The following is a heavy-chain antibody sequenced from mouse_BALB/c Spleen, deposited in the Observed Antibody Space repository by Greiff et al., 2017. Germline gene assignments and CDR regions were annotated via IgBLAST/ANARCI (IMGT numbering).Heavy chain of an antibody. J-gene: IGHJ4*01. V-gene: IGHV14-1*02. Sequence: EVQLQQSGAELVRPGALVKLSCKASGFNIKDYYMHWVKQRPEQGLEWIGWIDPENGNTIYDPKFQGKASITADTSSNTAYLQLSSLTSEDTAVYYCATDSSGYAMDYWGQGTSVTVSS. D-gene: IGHD3-2*01. CDR3: ATDSSGYAMDY. CDR2: IDPENGNT. CDR1: GFNIKDYY.